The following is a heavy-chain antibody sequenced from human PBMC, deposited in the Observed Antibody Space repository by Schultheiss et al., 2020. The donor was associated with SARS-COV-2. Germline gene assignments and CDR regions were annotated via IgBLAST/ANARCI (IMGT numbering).Heavy chain of an antibody. CDR2: IIPIFGTA. CDR3: ARGRAPRYFDY. J-gene: IGHJ4*02. Sequence: SVKVSCKASGYTFTSYGISWVRQAPGQGLEWMGGIIPIFGTANYAQKFQGRVTITRDTSASTAYMELSSLRSEDTAVYYCARGRAPRYFDYWGQGTLVTVSS. V-gene: IGHV1-69*05. CDR1: GYTFTSYG.